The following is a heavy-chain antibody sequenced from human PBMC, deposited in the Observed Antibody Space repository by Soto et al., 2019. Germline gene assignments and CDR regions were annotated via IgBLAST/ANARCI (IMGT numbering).Heavy chain of an antibody. Sequence: EVQLLESGGGLVQPGGSLRLSCAASGFTFSSYAMNWVRQAPGKGLEWVSAISGSGGSTYYADSVKGRFTISRDNSKNTLYLQVNSLRAEDTALYYCAKVGGTSHPPIPVDDWGQGTLAPVSS. V-gene: IGHV3-23*01. CDR2: ISGSGGST. CDR3: AKVGGTSHPPIPVDD. CDR1: GFTFSSYA. J-gene: IGHJ4*02. D-gene: IGHD2-2*02.